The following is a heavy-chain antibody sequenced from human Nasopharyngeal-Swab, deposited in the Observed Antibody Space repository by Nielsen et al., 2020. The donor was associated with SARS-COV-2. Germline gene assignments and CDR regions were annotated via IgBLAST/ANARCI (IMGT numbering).Heavy chain of an antibody. Sequence: GESLKISCEVSGFTFGNYAMSWVRQAPGKGLEWVSAISGSGATTFYADSVKGRFTISRDNSKNMLFLQMNSLTADDTAVYYCAKHSPHSPPGDRVFDYWGRGTLVTVSS. D-gene: IGHD7-27*01. CDR3: AKHSPHSPPGDRVFDY. CDR1: GFTFGNYA. CDR2: ISGSGATT. J-gene: IGHJ4*02. V-gene: IGHV3-23*01.